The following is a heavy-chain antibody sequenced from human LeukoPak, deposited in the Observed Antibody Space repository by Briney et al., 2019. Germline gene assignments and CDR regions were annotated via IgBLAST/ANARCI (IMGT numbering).Heavy chain of an antibody. Sequence: KAGGSMRLSCAASGFTASSNYMSWVRQAAKKLLGWVSYIASSANTIYYADSVKGRFTISRENAKNSVFLQMNSLRAEDTAVYYCARVKQKLGRLLGRDTTYYYYYYMDVWGKGTTVTVSS. D-gene: IGHD6-13*01. CDR1: GFTASSNY. CDR2: IASSANTI. V-gene: IGHV3-11*04. CDR3: ARVKQKLGRLLGRDTTYYYYYYMDV. J-gene: IGHJ6*03.